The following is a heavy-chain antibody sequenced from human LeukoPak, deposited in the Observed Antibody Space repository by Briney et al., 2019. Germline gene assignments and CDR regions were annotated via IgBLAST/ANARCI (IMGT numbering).Heavy chain of an antibody. V-gene: IGHV1-46*03. Sequence: ASVKVSCKASGYTFTSYYMHWVRQPPGQGLEWMGIINPSGGSTSYAQKFQGRVTMTRDTSTRTVYMELSSLRSEDTAVYYCASLGDTVMESCWGQGTLVTVSS. CDR2: INPSGGST. J-gene: IGHJ4*02. D-gene: IGHD5-18*01. CDR1: GYTFTSYY. CDR3: ASLGDTVMESC.